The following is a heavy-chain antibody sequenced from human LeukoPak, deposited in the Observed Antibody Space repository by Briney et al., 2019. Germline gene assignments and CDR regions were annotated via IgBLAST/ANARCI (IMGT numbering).Heavy chain of an antibody. CDR3: ARVHVARYYYYGMDV. CDR2: INPNSGGT. D-gene: IGHD2-15*01. CDR1: GYTFTGYY. Sequence: ASVKVSCRASGYTFTGYYMHWVRQAPGQGLEWMGRINPNSGGTNYAQKFQGRVAMTRDAPISTAYMELSRLRSDDTAVYYCARVHVARYYYYGMDVWGQGTTVTVSS. V-gene: IGHV1-2*06. J-gene: IGHJ6*02.